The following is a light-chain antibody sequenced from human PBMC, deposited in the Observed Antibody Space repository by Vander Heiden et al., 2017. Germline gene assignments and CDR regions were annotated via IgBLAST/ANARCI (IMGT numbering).Light chain of an antibody. CDR1: SSDVGGYNY. CDR2: DVS. J-gene: IGLJ2*01. Sequence: QSALTPPRSVSGSPGQSVTLPCTGTSSDVGGYNYVSWYQQHPGKAPKLMIYDVSKRPSGVPDRFSGSKSGNTASLTISGLQAEDEADYYCCSYAGSYTFVVFGGGTKLTVL. V-gene: IGLV2-11*01. CDR3: CSYAGSYTFVV.